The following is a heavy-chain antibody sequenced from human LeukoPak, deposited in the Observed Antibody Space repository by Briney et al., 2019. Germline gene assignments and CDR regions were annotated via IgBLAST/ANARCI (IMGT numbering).Heavy chain of an antibody. CDR3: ARNYGQILDY. CDR2: IYPGDSDT. J-gene: IGHJ4*02. CDR1: GYSFTTSW. Sequence: GESLKISCKGSGYSFTTSWIGWVRQMPGKGLEWMGIIYPGDSDTRYNPSFQGQVTISADKSISTAYLQWSSLKASDTAMYYCARNYGQILDYWGQGTLVIVSS. V-gene: IGHV5-51*01. D-gene: IGHD4-17*01.